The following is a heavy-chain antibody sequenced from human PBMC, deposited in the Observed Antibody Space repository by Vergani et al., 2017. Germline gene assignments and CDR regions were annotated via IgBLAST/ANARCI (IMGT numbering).Heavy chain of an antibody. V-gene: IGHV1-69*01. D-gene: IGHD6-6*01. CDR3: ARFRAARPDFDY. Sequence: QVQLVQSGAEVKKPGASVKVSCKASGGTFSSYAISWVRQAPGQGLEWMGGIIPIFGTANYAKKFHGRVTITADESTSTSYMELSSLRSDDTAVYYCARFRAARPDFDYWGQGTLVTVSS. J-gene: IGHJ4*02. CDR1: GGTFSSYA. CDR2: IIPIFGTA.